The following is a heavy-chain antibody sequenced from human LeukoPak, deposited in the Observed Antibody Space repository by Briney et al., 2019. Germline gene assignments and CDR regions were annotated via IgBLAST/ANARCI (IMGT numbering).Heavy chain of an antibody. Sequence: GGSLRLSCAASGFTFSSYWMHWVRQAPGKGLVWVSRVNSDGSSTSYADSVKGRFTISRDNAKNTLYLQMNSLRAEDTAVYYCGRDQDYYDSSGYYLYYGMDVWGHGTTVTVSS. CDR1: GFTFSSYW. J-gene: IGHJ6*02. CDR2: VNSDGSST. CDR3: GRDQDYYDSSGYYLYYGMDV. V-gene: IGHV3-74*01. D-gene: IGHD3-22*01.